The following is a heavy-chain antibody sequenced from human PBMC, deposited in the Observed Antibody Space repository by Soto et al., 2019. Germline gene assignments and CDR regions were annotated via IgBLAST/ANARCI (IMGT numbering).Heavy chain of an antibody. D-gene: IGHD1-26*01. CDR3: ARGISALGGMDV. CDR1: GFTFSSYS. V-gene: IGHV3-21*01. CDR2: ISSSSSYI. J-gene: IGHJ6*02. Sequence: GGSLRLSCAASGFTFSSYSMNWVRQAPGKGLEWVSSISSSSSYIYYADSAKGRFTISRDNAKNSLYLQMNSLRAEDTAVYYCARGISALGGMDVWGQGTTVTVSS.